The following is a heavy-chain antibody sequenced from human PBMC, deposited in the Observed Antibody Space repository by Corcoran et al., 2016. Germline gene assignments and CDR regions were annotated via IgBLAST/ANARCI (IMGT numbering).Heavy chain of an antibody. CDR1: GGSISSYY. D-gene: IGHD5-12*01. CDR3: ARGAVIPAATGLRGYSGYDYGWFDP. V-gene: IGHV4-59*01. CDR2: IYYSGST. J-gene: IGHJ5*02. Sequence: QVQLQESGPGLVKPSETLSLTCTVSGGSISSYYWSWIRQPPGKGLEWIGYIYYSGSTNYNPSLKSRVTISVDTSKNQFSLKLSSVTAADTAVYYCARGAVIPAATGLRGYSGYDYGWFDPWGQGTLVTVSS.